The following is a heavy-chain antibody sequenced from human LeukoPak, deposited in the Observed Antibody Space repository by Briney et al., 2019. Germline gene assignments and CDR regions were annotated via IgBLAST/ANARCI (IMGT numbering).Heavy chain of an antibody. CDR2: ISSSSSYI. V-gene: IGHV3-21*01. CDR1: GFTFGSYS. D-gene: IGHD6-13*01. J-gene: IGHJ4*02. Sequence: TGGSLRLSCAASGFTFGSYSMNWVRQAPGKGLEWVSSISSSSSYIYYADSVKGRFTISRDNAKNSLYLQMNSLRAEDTAVYYCAREGSSSWYRGRLNYWGQGTLVTVSS. CDR3: AREGSSSWYRGRLNY.